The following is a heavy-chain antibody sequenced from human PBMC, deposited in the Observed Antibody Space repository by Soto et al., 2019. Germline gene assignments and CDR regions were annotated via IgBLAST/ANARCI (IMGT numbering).Heavy chain of an antibody. CDR1: GFTFSSYG. V-gene: IGHV3-33*01. J-gene: IGHJ6*02. Sequence: GGSLRLSCAASGFTFSSYGMHWVRQAPGKGLEWVAVIWYDGSNKYYADSVKGRFTISRDNSKNTLYLQMNSLRAEDTAVYYCARDPEGYYYYGMDVWGQGTTVTVSS. CDR3: ARDPEGYYYYGMDV. CDR2: IWYDGSNK.